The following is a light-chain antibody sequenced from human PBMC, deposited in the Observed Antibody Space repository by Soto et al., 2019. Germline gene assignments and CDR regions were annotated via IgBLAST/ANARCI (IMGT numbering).Light chain of an antibody. CDR3: QQYNNWPTIT. J-gene: IGKJ5*01. Sequence: EIVLTQSPATLSLSPGERATLSFSASQSVSSYLAWYQQKPGQAPRLLIYDASTRATGIPARFSGSGSGTEFTLTISSLQSEDFAVYYCQQYNNWPTITFGQGTRLEIK. V-gene: IGKV3-15*01. CDR1: QSVSSY. CDR2: DAS.